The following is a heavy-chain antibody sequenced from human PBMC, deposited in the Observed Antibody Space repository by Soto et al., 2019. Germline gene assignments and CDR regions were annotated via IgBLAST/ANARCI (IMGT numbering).Heavy chain of an antibody. V-gene: IGHV4-59*08. CDR2: IYYSGST. CDR3: ARTSYSDSSGYYGRDV. D-gene: IGHD3-22*01. J-gene: IGHJ6*02. Sequence: SETLSLTCTVSGGSISSYYWSWIRQPPGKGLEWIGYIYYSGSTNYNPSLKSRVTISVDTSKNQFSLKLSSVTAADTAVYYCARTSYSDSSGYYGRDVWGQGTTVTVSS. CDR1: GGSISSYY.